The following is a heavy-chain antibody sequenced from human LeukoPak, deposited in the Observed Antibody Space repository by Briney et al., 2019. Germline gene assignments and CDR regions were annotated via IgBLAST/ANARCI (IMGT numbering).Heavy chain of an antibody. CDR3: AREVYDSSGYYPSGFDP. V-gene: IGHV4-31*03. CDR1: GGSISSGGYY. CDR2: IYYSGST. D-gene: IGHD3-22*01. Sequence: SETLSLTCTVSGGSISSGGYYWSWIRQHPGKGLEWIGYIYYSGSTYYNPSLKSRVTISVDTSKNQFSLKLSSVTAADTAVYYCAREVYDSSGYYPSGFDPWGQGTLVTVSS. J-gene: IGHJ5*02.